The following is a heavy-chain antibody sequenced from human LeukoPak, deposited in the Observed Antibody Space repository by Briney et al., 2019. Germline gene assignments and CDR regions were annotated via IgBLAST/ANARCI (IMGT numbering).Heavy chain of an antibody. CDR3: ARGEDYYDSSGYVHY. CDR2: IIPIFGTA. CDR1: GGTFSSYA. Sequence: ASVKVSCKASGGTFSSYAISWVRQAPGQGLEWMGGIIPIFGTANYAQKFQGRVTITADESTSTAYMELSSLRSEDTAVYYCARGEDYYDSSGYVHYWGQGTLVTVSS. V-gene: IGHV1-69*13. D-gene: IGHD3-22*01. J-gene: IGHJ4*02.